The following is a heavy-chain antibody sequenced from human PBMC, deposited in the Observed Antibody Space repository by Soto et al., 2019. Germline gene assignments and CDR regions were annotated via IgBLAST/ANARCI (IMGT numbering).Heavy chain of an antibody. V-gene: IGHV3-23*01. CDR2: ISGSGGST. CDR1: GFTFSSYA. CDR3: AKGRPYYYDSSGSAFDY. Sequence: GSLRLSCAASGFTFSSYAMSWVRQAPGKGLEWVSAISGSGGSTYYADSVKGRFTISRDNSKNTLYLQMDSLRAEDTAVYYCAKGRPYYYDSSGSAFDYWGQGTLVTVSS. D-gene: IGHD3-22*01. J-gene: IGHJ4*02.